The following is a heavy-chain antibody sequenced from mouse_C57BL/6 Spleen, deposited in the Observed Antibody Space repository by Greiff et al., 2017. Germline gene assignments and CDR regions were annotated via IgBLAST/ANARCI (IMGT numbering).Heavy chain of an antibody. CDR2: ISDGGSYT. D-gene: IGHD2-5*01. CDR3: AREGAYYSNERYYFDY. CDR1: GFTFSSYA. V-gene: IGHV5-4*01. J-gene: IGHJ2*01. Sequence: EVMLVESGGGLVKPGGSLKLSCAASGFTFSSYAMSWVRQTPEKRLEWVATISDGGSYTYYPDNVKGRFTISRDNAKNNLYLQMSHLKSEDTAMYYCAREGAYYSNERYYFDYWGQGTTLTVSS.